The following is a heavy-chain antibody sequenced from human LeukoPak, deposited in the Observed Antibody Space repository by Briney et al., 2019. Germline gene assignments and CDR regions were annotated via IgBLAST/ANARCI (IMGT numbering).Heavy chain of an antibody. CDR1: GGSFGGYY. CDR3: ARQRVRGVIIGYFDY. Sequence: SETLSLTCAVCGGSFGGYYWSWIRQPPGKGLQWIGEINHSGSTNYNPSLKSRVTISVDTSKNQFSLKLSSVTAADTAVYYCARQRVRGVIIGYFDYWGQGTLVTVSS. D-gene: IGHD3-10*01. J-gene: IGHJ4*02. V-gene: IGHV4-34*01. CDR2: INHSGST.